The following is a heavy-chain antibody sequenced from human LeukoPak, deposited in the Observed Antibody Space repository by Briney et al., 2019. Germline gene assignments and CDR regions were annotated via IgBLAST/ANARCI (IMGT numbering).Heavy chain of an antibody. CDR3: ARDFGSYHNYNIMTGYGD. CDR2: VFHSGST. CDR1: GGSISGYY. D-gene: IGHD3-9*01. Sequence: SETLSLTCTVSGGSISGYYWSWIRQPPGKGLEWIGCVFHSGSTNYHPSLKSRVSMSVDTSKNQFSLRLSSVTAADTAVYYCARDFGSYHNYNIMTGYGDWGRGTLVTVSA. J-gene: IGHJ4*02. V-gene: IGHV4-59*01.